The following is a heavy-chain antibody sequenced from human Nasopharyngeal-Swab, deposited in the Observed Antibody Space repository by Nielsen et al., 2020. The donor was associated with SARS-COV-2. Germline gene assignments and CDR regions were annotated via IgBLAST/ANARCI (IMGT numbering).Heavy chain of an antibody. Sequence: GGSLRLSCAASRFTFSSYGMHWVRQAPGKGLEWVSSISSSSSYIYYADSVKGRFTISRDNSKNTLYLQMNSLRAEDTAVYYCAKDGDGGSNDGQPRYCSGGSCYYYYGMDVWGQGTTVTVSS. CDR3: AKDGDGGSNDGQPRYCSGGSCYYYYGMDV. CDR2: ISSSSSYI. V-gene: IGHV3-21*01. D-gene: IGHD2-15*01. J-gene: IGHJ6*02. CDR1: RFTFSSYG.